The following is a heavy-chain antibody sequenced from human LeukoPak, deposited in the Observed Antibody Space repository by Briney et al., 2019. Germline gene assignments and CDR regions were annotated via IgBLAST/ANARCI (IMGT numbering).Heavy chain of an antibody. CDR3: ASRERGAFYYYMDV. Sequence: SETLSLTCTVSGGSIIINNYYWGWVRQPPGKGLEWIGSIYYSGSTYYNPSLKSRVTISVDTSKNQFSLKLSSVTAADTAVYYCASRERGAFYYYMDVWGKGTTVTISS. D-gene: IGHD1-26*01. CDR2: IYYSGST. V-gene: IGHV4-39*01. CDR1: GGSIIINNYY. J-gene: IGHJ6*03.